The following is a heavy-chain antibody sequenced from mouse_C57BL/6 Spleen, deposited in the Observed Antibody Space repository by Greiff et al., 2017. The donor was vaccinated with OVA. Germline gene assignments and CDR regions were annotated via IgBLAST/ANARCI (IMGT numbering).Heavy chain of an antibody. CDR2: IHPNSGST. CDR1: GYTFTSYW. CDR3: ARRLDYYGSSLDY. J-gene: IGHJ2*01. D-gene: IGHD1-1*01. Sequence: QVQLQQPGAELVKPGASVKLSCKASGYTFTSYWMHWVKQRPGQGLEWIGMIHPNSGSTNYNEKFKSKATLTVDKSSSTAYMQLSSLTSEDSAVYYCARRLDYYGSSLDYWGQGTTLTVSS. V-gene: IGHV1-64*01.